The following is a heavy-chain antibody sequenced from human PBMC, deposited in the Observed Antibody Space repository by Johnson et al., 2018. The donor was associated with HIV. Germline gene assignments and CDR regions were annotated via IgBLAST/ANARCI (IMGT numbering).Heavy chain of an antibody. V-gene: IGHV3-30*19. CDR1: SFTFSSYG. CDR2: ISYDGSNK. J-gene: IGHJ3*02. Sequence: QMLLVESGGGVVQPGGSLRLSCEASSFTFSSYGIHWVRQAPGKGLEWVAVISYDGSNKYYADSVKGRFTISRDNSKNTLYLQMNSLRAEDTAVYYCARARTVVIARPDAFDIWGQGTMVTVSS. CDR3: ARARTVVIARPDAFDI. D-gene: IGHD2-21*01.